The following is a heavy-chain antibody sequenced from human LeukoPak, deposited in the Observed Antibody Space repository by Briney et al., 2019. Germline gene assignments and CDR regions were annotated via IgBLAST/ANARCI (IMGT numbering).Heavy chain of an antibody. D-gene: IGHD3-22*01. Sequence: SETLSLTCTVSGGSISSSSYYWGWIRQPPGKGLEWIGSIYYSGSTYYNPSLKSRVTISVDTSKNQVSLRLSSVTAADTAVYYCASGHYDSSGYYYPFDYWGQGTLVTVSS. V-gene: IGHV4-39*01. J-gene: IGHJ4*02. CDR3: ASGHYDSSGYYYPFDY. CDR1: GGSISSSSYY. CDR2: IYYSGST.